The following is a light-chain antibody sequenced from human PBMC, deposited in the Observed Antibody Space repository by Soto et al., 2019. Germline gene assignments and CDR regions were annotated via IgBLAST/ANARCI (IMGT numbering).Light chain of an antibody. Sequence: QPVLTQPRSVSGSPGQSVTISCTGTSSDVGGYNYVSWYQQHPGKAPKLMIYDFDKRPSGVPDRFSGSKSGNTASLTISGLQAEDEADYYCSSYAGTLFGGGTKVTVL. CDR2: DFD. V-gene: IGLV2-11*01. CDR1: SSDVGGYNY. CDR3: SSYAGTL. J-gene: IGLJ2*01.